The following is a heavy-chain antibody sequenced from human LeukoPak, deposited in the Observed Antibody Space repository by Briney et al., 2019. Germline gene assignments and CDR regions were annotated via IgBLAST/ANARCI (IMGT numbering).Heavy chain of an antibody. V-gene: IGHV4-59*01. J-gene: IGHJ4*02. D-gene: IGHD3-3*01. Sequence: SETLSLACTVSGGSISSYYWSWIRQPPGKGLEWIGYIYYSGSTNYNPSLKSRVTISVDTSKNQFSLKLSSVTAADTAVYYCAGRGYDFWSGRGYFDYWGQGTLVTVSS. CDR2: IYYSGST. CDR1: GGSISSYY. CDR3: AGRGYDFWSGRGYFDY.